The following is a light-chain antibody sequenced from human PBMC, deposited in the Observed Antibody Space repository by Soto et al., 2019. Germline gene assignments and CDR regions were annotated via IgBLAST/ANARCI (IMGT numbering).Light chain of an antibody. Sequence: DIQMTQSPSAMSASVGDRVTITCRASQGISTHLAWFQQKPGRFPKRLIYAASILQGGVPSRFSGGGSGTEVTLTSSDLQPEDFATYYWLQHTVYPYTCGQGTKLEIK. CDR1: QGISTH. V-gene: IGKV1-17*03. CDR2: AAS. J-gene: IGKJ2*01. CDR3: LQHTVYPYT.